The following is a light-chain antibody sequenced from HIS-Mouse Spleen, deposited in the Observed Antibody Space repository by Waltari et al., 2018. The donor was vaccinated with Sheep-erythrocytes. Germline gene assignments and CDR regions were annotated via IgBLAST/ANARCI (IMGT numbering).Light chain of an antibody. V-gene: IGLV2-11*01. CDR3: CSYAGSYNHV. CDR1: SSDVCGYNY. Sequence: QSALTQPRSVSGSPGQSVTISCTGTSSDVCGYNYVSWYQQHPGKAPKLMIYDVSKRPSGVPDRFSGSKSGNPASLTISGLQAEDEADYYCCSYAGSYNHVFATGTKVTVL. CDR2: DVS. J-gene: IGLJ1*01.